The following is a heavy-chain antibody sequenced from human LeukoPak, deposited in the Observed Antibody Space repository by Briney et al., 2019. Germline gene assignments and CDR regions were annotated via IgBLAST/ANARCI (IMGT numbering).Heavy chain of an antibody. V-gene: IGHV4-34*01. J-gene: IGHJ4*02. CDR3: ARLERGYGDFDY. D-gene: IGHD5-12*01. Sequence: PSETLSLTCAVYGGSFSGYYWSCIRQPPGKGLEWIGGINHSGSTNYNPSLKSRVTISVDTSKNQFSLKLSSVTAADTAVYYCARLERGYGDFDYWGQGTLVTVSS. CDR1: GGSFSGYY. CDR2: INHSGST.